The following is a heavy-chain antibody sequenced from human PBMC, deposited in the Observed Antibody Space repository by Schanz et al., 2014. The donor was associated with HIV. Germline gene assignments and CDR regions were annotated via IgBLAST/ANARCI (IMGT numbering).Heavy chain of an antibody. CDR2: ISTYNGNT. CDR3: ARDLRVVPAASDNWFDP. Sequence: QVQLVLSGAEVKRPGASVKVSCKASGYTFTSYGITWVRQAPGQGLEWMGWISTYNGNTHYAQKLQGRVTMTTDTSTSTAYMELRNLRSDDTAVYYCARDLRVVPAASDNWFDPWGQGTLVTVSS. V-gene: IGHV1-18*01. CDR1: GYTFTSYG. J-gene: IGHJ5*02. D-gene: IGHD2-2*01.